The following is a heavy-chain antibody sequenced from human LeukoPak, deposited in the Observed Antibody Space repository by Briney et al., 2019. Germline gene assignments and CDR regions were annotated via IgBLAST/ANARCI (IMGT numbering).Heavy chain of an antibody. CDR1: GYTFTSYG. V-gene: IGHV1-18*01. CDR2: ISAYNGNT. CDR3: ARESYSSGWYPQGKYYYYYGMGV. Sequence: ASVTVSCKASGYTFTSYGISWVRQAPGQGLEWMGWISAYNGNTNYAQKLQGRVTMTTDTSTSTAYMQLRSLRSDDTAVYYCARESYSSGWYPQGKYYYYYGMGVWGQGTTVTVSS. J-gene: IGHJ6*02. D-gene: IGHD6-19*01.